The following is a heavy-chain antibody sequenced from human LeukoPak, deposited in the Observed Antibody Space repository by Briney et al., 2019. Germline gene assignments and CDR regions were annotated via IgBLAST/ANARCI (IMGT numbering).Heavy chain of an antibody. Sequence: SETLSLTCTVSGGSISSGGYYWSWIRQHPGKGLEWIGYIYYSGSTYYNPSLKSRVTISVDTSKNQFSLKLSSVTAADTAVYCCARFVSSIRNFDYWGQGTLVTVSS. CDR3: ARFVSSIRNFDY. CDR1: GGSISSGGYY. CDR2: IYYSGST. D-gene: IGHD2-15*01. J-gene: IGHJ4*02. V-gene: IGHV4-31*03.